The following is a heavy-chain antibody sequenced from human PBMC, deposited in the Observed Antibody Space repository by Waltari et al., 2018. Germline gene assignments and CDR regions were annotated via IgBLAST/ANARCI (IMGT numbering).Heavy chain of an antibody. CDR2: ITHSGST. J-gene: IGHJ4*02. D-gene: IGHD4-17*01. CDR3: ARHGDYNVRFDY. CDR1: GYSISSGYY. Sequence: QVQLQESGPGRVKPSETLSLPCAVPGYSISSGYYWAWIRQPPGKGLEWIGGITHSGSTYYNPSLKSRITISVDTSKNQFSLKLSSVTAADTAVYYCARHGDYNVRFDYWGQGTLVTVSS. V-gene: IGHV4-38-2*01.